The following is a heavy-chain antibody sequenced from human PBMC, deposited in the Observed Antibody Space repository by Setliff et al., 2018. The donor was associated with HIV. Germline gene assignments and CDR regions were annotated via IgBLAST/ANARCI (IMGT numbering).Heavy chain of an antibody. D-gene: IGHD2-15*01. CDR3: ASGSGGYCSGGSCYFGFGLAL. CDR1: GGTFSSFS. J-gene: IGHJ6*02. Sequence: GPSVKVSCKASGGTFSSFSISWVRQAPGQGLEWMGGIIPIFGTANYAQKFQGRVTITTDESTTTAYMELRSRGFEDTSVYYCASGSGGYCSGGSCYFGFGLALWGQGTTVTVSS. CDR2: IIPIFGTA. V-gene: IGHV1-69*05.